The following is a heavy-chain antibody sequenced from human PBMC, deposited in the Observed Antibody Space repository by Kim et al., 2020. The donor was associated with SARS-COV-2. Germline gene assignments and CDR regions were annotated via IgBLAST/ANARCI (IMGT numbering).Heavy chain of an antibody. CDR3: ASITYYDILTGYYKGTDC. J-gene: IGHJ4*02. CDR1: GFTFSSYS. CDR2: ISSSSSYI. V-gene: IGHV3-21*04. Sequence: GGSLRLSCAASGFTFSSYSMNWVRQAPGKGLEWVSSISSSSSYIYYADSVKGRFTISRDNAKNSLYLQMNSLRAEDTAVYYCASITYYDILTGYYKGTDCWGQGTLVTVSS. D-gene: IGHD3-9*01.